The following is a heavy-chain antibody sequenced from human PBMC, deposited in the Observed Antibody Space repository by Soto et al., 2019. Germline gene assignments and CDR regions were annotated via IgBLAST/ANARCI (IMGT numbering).Heavy chain of an antibody. J-gene: IGHJ4*02. V-gene: IGHV4-4*02. CDR3: ARDYGDNAGNYYLDY. Sequence: PSETLSLTCAVSGGSISSSNWWSWVRQPPGKGLDWIGEIYHSGSTNYNPSLKSRVTISIETSKNQFSLKLRSVTAADTAVYYCARDYGDNAGNYYLDYWGQGAPVTVSS. D-gene: IGHD4-4*01. CDR1: GGSISSSNW. CDR2: IYHSGST.